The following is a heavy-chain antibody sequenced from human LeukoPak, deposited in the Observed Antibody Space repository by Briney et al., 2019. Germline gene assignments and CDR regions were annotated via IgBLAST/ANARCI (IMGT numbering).Heavy chain of an antibody. CDR3: ASKWGGY. CDR1: GGTFNSFA. V-gene: IGHV1-69*06. Sequence: SVKVSCKTSGGTFNSFAITWVRQAPGQGLEWMGGLITVFGRPNYPQKFKDRVTISADKSSFTSYLELESLTSEDTAVYFCASKWGGYWGQGTLVTVSS. D-gene: IGHD1-26*01. J-gene: IGHJ4*02. CDR2: LITVFGRP.